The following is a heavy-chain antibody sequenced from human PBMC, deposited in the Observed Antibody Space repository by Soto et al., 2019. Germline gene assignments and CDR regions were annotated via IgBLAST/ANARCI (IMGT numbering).Heavy chain of an antibody. CDR2: FSATSENT. Sequence: EVQLLESGGGLVQPGGSLRLSCVGSGYFFSSYTMTWVRQAPGKGLEWVSSFSATSENTYYADSVRGRFTISRDNSKNTLFRQMNSRTAEDTSMYYCAKARDQQWVRLPFDYWGQGILVIVSS. V-gene: IGHV3-23*01. CDR1: GYFFSSYT. J-gene: IGHJ4*02. CDR3: AKARDQQWVRLPFDY. D-gene: IGHD6-19*01.